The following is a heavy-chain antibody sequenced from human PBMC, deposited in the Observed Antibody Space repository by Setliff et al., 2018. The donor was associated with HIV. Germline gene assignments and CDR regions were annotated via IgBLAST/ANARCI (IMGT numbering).Heavy chain of an antibody. J-gene: IGHJ1*01. CDR2: ISASGGET. D-gene: IGHD2-15*01. Sequence: PGGSLRLSCAASKFTFPTYAMSWVRQTPGKGLEWVSSISASGGETYYADSVKGRFTISRDNSKNTLYLQMNSLRAEDTAVYYCAKGSPAPQYFQHWGQGTLVTVSS. V-gene: IGHV3-23*01. CDR1: KFTFPTYA. CDR3: AKGSPAPQYFQH.